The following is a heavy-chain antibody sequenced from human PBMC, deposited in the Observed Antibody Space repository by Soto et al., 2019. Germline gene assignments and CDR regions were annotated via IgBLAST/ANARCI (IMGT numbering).Heavy chain of an antibody. CDR1: GFTFSSYA. CDR2: ISGSGGST. V-gene: IGHV3-23*01. D-gene: IGHD6-6*01. Sequence: GGSLRLSSTASGFTFSSYAMSWVRQAPGKGLEWVSAISGSGGSTYYADSVKGRFTISRDNSKNTLYLQMNSLRAEDTAVYYCAKEWDSSSPRNDAFDIWGQGTMVTV. J-gene: IGHJ3*02. CDR3: AKEWDSSSPRNDAFDI.